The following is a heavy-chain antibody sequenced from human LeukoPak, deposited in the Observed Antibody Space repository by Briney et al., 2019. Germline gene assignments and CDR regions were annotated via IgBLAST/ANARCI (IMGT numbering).Heavy chain of an antibody. CDR3: ARRFNRLLPLY. Sequence: SETLSLTCTVSGGSISSSSYYWGWIRQPPGKGLEWIGSIYYSGSTYYNPSLKSRVTISVDTSKNQFSLKLSSVTAADTAVYYCARRFNRLLPLYWGQGTLVTVSS. CDR2: IYYSGST. J-gene: IGHJ4*02. CDR1: GGSISSSSYY. D-gene: IGHD6-25*01. V-gene: IGHV4-39*01.